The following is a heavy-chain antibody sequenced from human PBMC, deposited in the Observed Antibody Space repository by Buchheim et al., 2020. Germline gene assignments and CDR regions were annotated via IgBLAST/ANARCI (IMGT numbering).Heavy chain of an antibody. J-gene: IGHJ1*01. CDR3: AKDVQNYSSRGGGYFQH. CDR1: GFTFSSFA. Sequence: QVQLVESGGGVVQPGRSLRLSCAASGFTFSSFAMHWVRQAPGKGLEWVAAISYEGIHKYYADSVKGRFTFSRDNSKNTLYLQMDSLRAEDTAVYYCAKDVQNYSSRGGGYFQHWGQGT. V-gene: IGHV3-30*18. D-gene: IGHD6-13*01. CDR2: ISYEGIHK.